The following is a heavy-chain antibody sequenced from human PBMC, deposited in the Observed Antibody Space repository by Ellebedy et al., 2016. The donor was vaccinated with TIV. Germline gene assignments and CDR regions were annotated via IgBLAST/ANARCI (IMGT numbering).Heavy chain of an antibody. V-gene: IGHV4-61*02. CDR3: ATVGLGVAGSIDY. CDR2: IYSSGNT. CDR1: GDSINNNDYY. D-gene: IGHD6-19*01. J-gene: IGHJ4*02. Sequence: SETLSLXXTVSGDSINNNDYYWSWTRQPAGKGLEWIGRIYSSGNTNYNPSLRSRVTMSLDTSKNQISLKVSSVTAADTAVYYCATVGLGVAGSIDYWGQGTPVTVSS.